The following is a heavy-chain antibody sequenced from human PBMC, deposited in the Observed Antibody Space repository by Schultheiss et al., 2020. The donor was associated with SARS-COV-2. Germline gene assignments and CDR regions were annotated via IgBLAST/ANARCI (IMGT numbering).Heavy chain of an antibody. CDR2: INHSGST. CDR3: ARSRGLRGKGGYCSGGSCYSERWFDP. J-gene: IGHJ5*02. D-gene: IGHD2-15*01. V-gene: IGHV4-34*01. CDR1: GGSFSGYY. Sequence: SETLSLTCAVYGGSFSGYYWSWIRQPPGKGLEWIGEINHSGSTNYNPSLKSRVTISVDTSKNQFSLKLSSVTAADTAVYYCARSRGLRGKGGYCSGGSCYSERWFDPWGQGTLVTVSS.